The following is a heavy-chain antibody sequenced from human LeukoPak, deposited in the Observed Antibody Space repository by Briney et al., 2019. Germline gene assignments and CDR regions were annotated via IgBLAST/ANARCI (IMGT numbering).Heavy chain of an antibody. CDR3: ARDLFSIVLVGRYYYYGMDV. CDR1: GYTFTSYG. J-gene: IGHJ6*02. Sequence: ASVNVSCKAAGYTFTSYGISLVRQAPGQGLEWMGWISAYNGNTNYAQKLQGRGTMTTDTSTSTAYMELRSLRSDVQAVYYCARDLFSIVLVGRYYYYGMDVWGQGTTVTVSS. CDR2: ISAYNGNT. V-gene: IGHV1-18*01. D-gene: IGHD2-8*01.